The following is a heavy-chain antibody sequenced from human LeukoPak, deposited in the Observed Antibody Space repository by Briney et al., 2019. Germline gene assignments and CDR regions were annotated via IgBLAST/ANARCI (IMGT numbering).Heavy chain of an antibody. CDR2: FYYSGNT. V-gene: IGHV4-39*01. CDR3: ARHYINSALPLGY. Sequence: SETLSLTCTVSGGSIGGSDYYWGWIRQPPGKGLEWLGSFYYSGNTYYNPSLKSRVTISVDTSKNHFSLKLSSVTAADTAVYYCARHYINSALPLGYWGQGTLVTVSS. CDR1: GGSIGGSDYY. J-gene: IGHJ4*02. D-gene: IGHD3-16*01.